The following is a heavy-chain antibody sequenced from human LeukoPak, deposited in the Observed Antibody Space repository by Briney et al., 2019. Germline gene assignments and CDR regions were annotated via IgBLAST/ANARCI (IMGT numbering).Heavy chain of an antibody. V-gene: IGHV4-34*01. CDR3: AKTRENYNVLTGYYAGNYYFES. CDR2: INHSGST. D-gene: IGHD3-9*01. CDR1: GGSFSGYY. Sequence: SETLSLTCAVYGGSFSGYYWSWIRQPPGKGLEWIGEINHSGSTNYNPSLKSRVTMSVDTSKNQFSLKLISVTAADMAVYYCAKTRENYNVLTGYYAGNYYFESWGQGTLVTVSS. J-gene: IGHJ4*02.